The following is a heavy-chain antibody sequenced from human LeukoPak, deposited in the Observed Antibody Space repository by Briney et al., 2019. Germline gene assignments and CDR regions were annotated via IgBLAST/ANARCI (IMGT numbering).Heavy chain of an antibody. D-gene: IGHD2-8*01. CDR3: ARDVLMVYQIIGRGPATDY. V-gene: IGHV3-48*01. Sequence: PGGSLRLSCAASGFTFSSYSMNWVRQAPGKGLEWVSYISSSSSTIYYADSVKGRFTISRDNAKNSLYLQMNSLRAEDTAVYYCARDVLMVYQIIGRGPATDYWGQGTLVTVSS. J-gene: IGHJ4*02. CDR1: GFTFSSYS. CDR2: ISSSSSTI.